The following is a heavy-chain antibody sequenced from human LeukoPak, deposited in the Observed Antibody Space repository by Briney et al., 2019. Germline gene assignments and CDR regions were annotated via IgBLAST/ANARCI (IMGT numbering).Heavy chain of an antibody. J-gene: IGHJ5*02. CDR2: INHSGST. D-gene: IGHD1-14*01. V-gene: IGHV4-34*01. CDR1: GGSFSGYY. CDR3: ARSDNAVSNWFDP. Sequence: SETLSLTCAVYGGSFSGYYWSWIRQPPGKGLEWIGEINHSGSTNYSPSLKSRVTISVDTSKNQFSLKLSSVTAADTAVYYCARSDNAVSNWFDPWGQGTLVTVSS.